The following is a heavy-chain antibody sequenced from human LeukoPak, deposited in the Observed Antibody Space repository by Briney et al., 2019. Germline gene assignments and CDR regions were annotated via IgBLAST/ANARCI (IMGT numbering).Heavy chain of an antibody. CDR2: IIPIFGTA. CDR3: ASATLRCSGGSCYEMDV. CDR1: GGTFSSYA. J-gene: IGHJ6*04. V-gene: IGHV1-69*06. D-gene: IGHD2-15*01. Sequence: SVKVSCKASGGTFSSYAISWVRQAPGQGLEWMGGIIPIFGTANYAQKFQGRVTITADKSTSTAYMELSSLRSEDTAVYYCASATLRCSGGSCYEMDVWGKGTTVTISS.